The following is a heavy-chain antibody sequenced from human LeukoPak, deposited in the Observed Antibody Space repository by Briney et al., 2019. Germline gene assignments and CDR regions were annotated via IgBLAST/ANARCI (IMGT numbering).Heavy chain of an antibody. J-gene: IGHJ2*01. CDR2: ISSGSSTI. V-gene: IGHV3-48*01. CDR1: GFTFSSYT. D-gene: IGHD1-26*01. Sequence: GGSLRLSRAASGFTFSSYTMNWVRQPPGKGLEWVSYISSGSSTIYYADSVKGRFTISRDNAKNSLYLQMNSLRAEDTAVYYCARDSPVYSGSLGIYWYFDLWGRGTLVTVSS. CDR3: ARDSPVYSGSLGIYWYFDL.